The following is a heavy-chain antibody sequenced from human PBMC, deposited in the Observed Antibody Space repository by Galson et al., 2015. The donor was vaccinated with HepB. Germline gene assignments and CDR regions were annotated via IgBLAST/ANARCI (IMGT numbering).Heavy chain of an antibody. CDR1: GFTFSSYA. D-gene: IGHD3-10*01. CDR2: ISGSGGST. V-gene: IGHV3-23*01. J-gene: IGHJ4*02. Sequence: SLRLSCAASGFTFSSYAMSWVRQAPGKGLEWVSAISGSGGSTYYADSVKGRFTISRDNSKNTLYLQMNSLRAEDTAVYYCAKDRAWGSLRLRGFGYWGQGTLVTVSS. CDR3: AKDRAWGSLRLRGFGY.